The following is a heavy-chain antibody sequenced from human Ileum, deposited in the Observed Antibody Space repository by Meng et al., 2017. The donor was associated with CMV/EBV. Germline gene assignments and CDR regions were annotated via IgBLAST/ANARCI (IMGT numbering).Heavy chain of an antibody. CDR2: IYSSGST. V-gene: IGHV4-4*07. Sequence: VHRQESGSGLVTPSETLSLTCTVSGDSISSNFWSWIRQPAGKGLEWIGRIYSSGSTFYNPSLNSRVTMSVDTSKNQFSLSLASVTAADTAIYFCARDDSVGIAVTGTFDYWGQGILVTVSS. J-gene: IGHJ4*02. CDR1: GDSISSNF. D-gene: IGHD6-19*01. CDR3: ARDDSVGIAVTGTFDY.